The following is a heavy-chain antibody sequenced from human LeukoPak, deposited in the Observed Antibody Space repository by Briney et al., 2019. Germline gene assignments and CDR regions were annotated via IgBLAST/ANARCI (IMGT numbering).Heavy chain of an antibody. CDR3: AKGHNYYFDY. J-gene: IGHJ4*02. V-gene: IGHV3-23*01. Sequence: PGGSLRLSCAASGFTFSSYAMSWVRQAPGKGLEWVSAISGSGGSTYYADSVKGRFTISRDTSKDTLFLQMNNLRAEDTAIYYCAKGHNYYFDYWGQGALVTVSS. CDR1: GFTFSSYA. D-gene: IGHD5-24*01. CDR2: ISGSGGST.